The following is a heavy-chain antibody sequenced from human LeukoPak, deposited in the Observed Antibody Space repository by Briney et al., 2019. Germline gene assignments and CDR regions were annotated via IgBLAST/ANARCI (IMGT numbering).Heavy chain of an antibody. CDR3: ARAQLRYFDWLQGQDY. CDR1: AFTFSNYG. J-gene: IGHJ4*02. D-gene: IGHD3-9*01. V-gene: IGHV3-48*01. Sequence: GGSLRLSCAASAFTFSNYGMNWVRQTPGKGLEWVSYISSTSTTKSYADSVKGRFTISRDNAKNSLYLQMTSLRAEDTAVYYCARAQLRYFDWLQGQDYWGQGTLVTVSS. CDR2: ISSTSTTK.